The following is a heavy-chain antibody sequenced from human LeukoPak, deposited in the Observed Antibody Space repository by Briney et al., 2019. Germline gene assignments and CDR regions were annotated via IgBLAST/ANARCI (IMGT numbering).Heavy chain of an antibody. CDR3: ARFGVGRVPAAAIYYMDV. CDR2: IRSNGGST. CDR1: GFTFSSNA. V-gene: IGHV3-64*01. Sequence: GGSLRLSCAASGFTFSSNAMHWVRQAPGKGLEYVSAIRSNGGSTYYANSVKGRFTISRDNSKNTLYLQMGSLRAEDMAVYYCARFGVGRVPAAAIYYMDVWGKGTTVIVSS. D-gene: IGHD2-2*01. J-gene: IGHJ6*03.